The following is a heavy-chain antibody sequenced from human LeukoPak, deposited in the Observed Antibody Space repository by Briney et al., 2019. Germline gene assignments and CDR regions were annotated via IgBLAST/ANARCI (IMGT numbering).Heavy chain of an antibody. CDR1: GGSISSGSYY. CDR2: IYTSGST. V-gene: IGHV4-61*02. D-gene: IGHD3-10*01. Sequence: SETLSLTCTVSGGSISSGSYYWSWIRQPAGKGLEWIGRIYTSGSTNYNPSLKSRVTISVDTSKNQFSLKLSSVTAADTAVYYCARAYYYGSGSSYYYYYMDVWGKGTTVTISS. J-gene: IGHJ6*03. CDR3: ARAYYYGSGSSYYYYYMDV.